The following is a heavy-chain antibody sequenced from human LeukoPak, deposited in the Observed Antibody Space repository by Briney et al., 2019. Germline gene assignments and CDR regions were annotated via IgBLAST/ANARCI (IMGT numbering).Heavy chain of an antibody. CDR2: ISYDGSNK. CDR1: GFTFSSYA. D-gene: IGHD2-15*01. V-gene: IGHV3-30-3*01. CDR3: ARDLGGGSATPDY. Sequence: GGSLRLSCAASGFTFSSYAMHWVRQAPGKGLEWVAVISYDGSNKYYADSVKGRFTISRDNSKNTLYLQMNSLRAEDTAVYYCARDLGGGSATPDYWGQGTLVTVSS. J-gene: IGHJ4*02.